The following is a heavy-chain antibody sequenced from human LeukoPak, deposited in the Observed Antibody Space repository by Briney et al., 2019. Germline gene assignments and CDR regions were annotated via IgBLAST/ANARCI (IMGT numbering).Heavy chain of an antibody. J-gene: IGHJ4*02. CDR2: INPNSGGT. CDR1: GYTFTGYY. CDR3: ARDEVDTAMVGGY. D-gene: IGHD5-18*01. Sequence: EASVKVSCKASGYTFTGYYMHWVRQDPGQGLEWMGWINPNSGGTNYAQKFQGRVTMTRDTSISTAYMELSRLRSDDTAVYYCARDEVDTAMVGGYWGQGTLVTVSS. V-gene: IGHV1-2*02.